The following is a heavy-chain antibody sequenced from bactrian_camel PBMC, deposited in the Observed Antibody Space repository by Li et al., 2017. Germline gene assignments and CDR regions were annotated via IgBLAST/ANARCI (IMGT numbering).Heavy chain of an antibody. CDR2: FVSDGSA. D-gene: IGHD4*01. CDR3: AAARSRSDYINGVFY. CDR1: TYKPTY. V-gene: IGHV3S53*01. Sequence: HVQLVESGGGSAQAGGSLRLSCSASTYKPTYMGWFRETPGKEREGVAHFVSDGSANYAEFAKGRFTISKDNAKNTLYLEMNNLKPEDTAMYLCAAARSRSDYINGVFYWGQGTQVTVS. J-gene: IGHJ4*01.